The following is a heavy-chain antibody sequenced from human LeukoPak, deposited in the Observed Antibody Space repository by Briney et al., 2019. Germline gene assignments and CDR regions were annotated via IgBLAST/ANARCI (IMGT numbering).Heavy chain of an antibody. J-gene: IGHJ4*02. Sequence: PGGSLRLSCAASGFTLSSYWMHWVRQAPGKGLVWVSRINNDGSSTNYADSVKGRFTISRDNAKNSLYLQMNSLRAEDTAVYYCARSGVLLWFGEFPYFDYWGQGTLVTVSS. V-gene: IGHV3-74*01. CDR3: ARSGVLLWFGEFPYFDY. CDR2: INNDGSST. CDR1: GFTLSSYW. D-gene: IGHD3-10*01.